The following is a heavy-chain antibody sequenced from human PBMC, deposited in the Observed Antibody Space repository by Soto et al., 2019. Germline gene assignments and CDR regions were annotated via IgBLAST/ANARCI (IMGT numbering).Heavy chain of an antibody. D-gene: IGHD2-2*01. Sequence: GGFLIRSGGASGFPFRSYAMIWVRPAPGKGLEWVSAISDSGGSTYYADSMKGRFTISRDNSKNTLYLQMNSLRAEDTAIYYCAKDINSTSRTPELWGQGTLVTVSS. CDR1: GFPFRSYA. J-gene: IGHJ4*02. V-gene: IGHV3-23*01. CDR3: AKDINSTSRTPEL. CDR2: ISDSGGST.